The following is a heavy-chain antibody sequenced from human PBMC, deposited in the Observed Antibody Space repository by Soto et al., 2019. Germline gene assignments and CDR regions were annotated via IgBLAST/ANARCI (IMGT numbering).Heavy chain of an antibody. Sequence: AASVKVSCKASGGTFSSYAISWVRQAPGQGLEWMGGIIPIFGTANYAQKFQGRVTITADESTSTAYMELSSLRSEDTAVYYCARGFQLRSSWFDPWGQGXLVTVSS. CDR1: GGTFSSYA. D-gene: IGHD2-2*01. CDR2: IIPIFGTA. J-gene: IGHJ5*02. V-gene: IGHV1-69*13. CDR3: ARGFQLRSSWFDP.